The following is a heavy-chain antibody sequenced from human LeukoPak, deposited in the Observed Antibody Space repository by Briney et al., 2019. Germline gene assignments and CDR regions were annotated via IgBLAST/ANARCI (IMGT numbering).Heavy chain of an antibody. J-gene: IGHJ4*02. CDR2: ITGSGSRT. CDR1: GFNFDVYA. CDR3: AKGALGSRRHYYFDY. V-gene: IGHV3-23*01. D-gene: IGHD6-13*01. Sequence: GGSLRLSCAASGFNFDVYAMSWVRQAPGKGLEWVATITGSGSRTDFADSMKGHFTISRDNSKYTLYLQMSGLRADDTAVYYCAKGALGSRRHYYFDYWGQGTLVTVSS.